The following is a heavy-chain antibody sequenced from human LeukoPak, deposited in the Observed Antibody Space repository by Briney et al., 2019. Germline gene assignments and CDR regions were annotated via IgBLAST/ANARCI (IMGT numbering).Heavy chain of an antibody. Sequence: ASVKVSCKASGYTFTSYGISWVRQAPGQGLEWMGWISAYNGNTNYAQKLQGRVTMTTDTSTSTAYMELRSLRSDDTAVYYCAREGIVVVPAAPIGGDAFDIWGQGTMVTVSS. J-gene: IGHJ3*02. V-gene: IGHV1-18*01. CDR1: GYTFTSYG. CDR3: AREGIVVVPAAPIGGDAFDI. D-gene: IGHD2-2*01. CDR2: ISAYNGNT.